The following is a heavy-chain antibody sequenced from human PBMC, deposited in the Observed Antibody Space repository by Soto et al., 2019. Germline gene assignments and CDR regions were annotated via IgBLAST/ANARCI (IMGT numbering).Heavy chain of an antibody. CDR3: AKDLVYGSGSSTFPYFDY. V-gene: IGHV3-48*01. CDR1: GFTFSSYS. J-gene: IGHJ4*02. D-gene: IGHD3-10*01. Sequence: GGSLRLSCAASGFTFSSYSMNWVRQAPGKGLEWVSYISSSSSTIYYADSVKGRFTISRDNAKNSLYLQMNSLRAEDTAVYYCAKDLVYGSGSSTFPYFDYWGQGTLVTVSS. CDR2: ISSSSSTI.